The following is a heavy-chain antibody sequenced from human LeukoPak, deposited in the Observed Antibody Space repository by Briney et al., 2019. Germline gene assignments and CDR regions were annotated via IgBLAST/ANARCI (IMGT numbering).Heavy chain of an antibody. CDR3: ARVFSSGYYSGPDAFDI. Sequence: SETLSLTCTVPGGAISSSSYYWGWIRQPPGKGLEWIGSIFYSGSTYYNPSLKSRVIISVDTSKNQLSLKLSSVTAADTAVYYCARVFSSGYYSGPDAFDIWGQGTKVTVSS. CDR2: IFYSGST. V-gene: IGHV4-39*07. D-gene: IGHD3-22*01. J-gene: IGHJ3*02. CDR1: GGAISSSSYY.